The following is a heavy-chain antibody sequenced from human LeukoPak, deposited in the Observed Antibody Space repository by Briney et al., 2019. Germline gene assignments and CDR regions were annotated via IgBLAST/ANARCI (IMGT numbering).Heavy chain of an antibody. V-gene: IGHV3-21*01. Sequence: GGSLRLSCSASGFTFSDDDMNWVRQAPGKGLEWVSSISGLSSYTYYGESVKGRFSISRDNAKNSLYLQMNSLGAEDTATYYCGRAFPPLRTSSAGDLWGQGILVTVSS. D-gene: IGHD3-16*01. CDR2: ISGLSSYT. CDR1: GFTFSDDD. J-gene: IGHJ4*02. CDR3: GRAFPPLRTSSAGDL.